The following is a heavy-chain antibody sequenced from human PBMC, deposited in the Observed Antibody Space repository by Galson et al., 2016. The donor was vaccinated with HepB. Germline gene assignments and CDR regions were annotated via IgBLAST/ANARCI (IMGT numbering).Heavy chain of an antibody. CDR1: GYTFTDYH. CDR3: ATSYWDYVY. J-gene: IGHJ4*02. Sequence: SVKVSCKASGYTFTDYHIHWVRQPPGQGLEWMGWINPNSGGTNYAQKFQGRVTMTRDTSISTAYMELNRLRSDDTAVYYCATSYWDYVYWGQGTLVTVSS. CDR2: INPNSGGT. V-gene: IGHV1-2*02. D-gene: IGHD1-7*01.